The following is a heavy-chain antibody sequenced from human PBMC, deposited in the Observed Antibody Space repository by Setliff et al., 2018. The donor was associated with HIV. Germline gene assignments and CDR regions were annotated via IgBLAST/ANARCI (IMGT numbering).Heavy chain of an antibody. Sequence: PSETLSLTCNVSGGSVRSSSYYWGWIRQPPGKGLEWIGRIYYRGSTYYNPSLKSRLTISVDTSKNHFSLKLTSVTAADTAVYYCARQYGAVKSVVTVVAKYCPHWGQGTLVTFSS. D-gene: IGHD2-21*02. CDR1: GGSVRSSSYY. V-gene: IGHV4-39*01. J-gene: IGHJ1*01. CDR3: ARQYGAVKSVVTVVAKYCPH. CDR2: IYYRGST.